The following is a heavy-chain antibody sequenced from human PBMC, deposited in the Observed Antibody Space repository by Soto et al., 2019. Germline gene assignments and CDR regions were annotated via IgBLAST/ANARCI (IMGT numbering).Heavy chain of an antibody. J-gene: IGHJ6*02. V-gene: IGHV3-48*02. Sequence: PWWSLRLSCAASVFTFSSYSMNWFRQAPGKGLEWVSYISSSSSTIYYADSVKGRFTISRDNAKNSLYLQMNSLRDEDTAVYYCARDGRTNDFWSGYYYYYYGMDVWGQGTTVTVSS. CDR2: ISSSSSTI. CDR1: VFTFSSYS. D-gene: IGHD3-3*01. CDR3: ARDGRTNDFWSGYYYYYYGMDV.